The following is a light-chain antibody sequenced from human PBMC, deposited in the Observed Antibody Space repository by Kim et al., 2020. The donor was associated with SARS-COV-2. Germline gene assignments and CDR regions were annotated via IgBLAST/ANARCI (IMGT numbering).Light chain of an antibody. CDR3: AAWDDSLNDVV. CDR2: SNN. Sequence: ELTQPPSASGTPGQRVTISCSGSSSNIGSNYVFWYQQLPGTAPKLLIYSNNQRPSGVPDRFSGSKSGTSASLAISGLQSEDEADYYCAAWDDSLNDVV. V-gene: IGLV1-44*01. CDR1: SSNIGSNY. J-gene: IGLJ2*01.